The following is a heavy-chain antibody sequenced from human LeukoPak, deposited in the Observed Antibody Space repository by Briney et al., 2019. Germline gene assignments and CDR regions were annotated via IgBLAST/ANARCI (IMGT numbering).Heavy chain of an antibody. CDR1: GGSISSYY. Sequence: LETLSLTCTVSGGSISSYYWSWIRQPPGKGLEWIGYIFYSGSTNYNPSLKSRVTISVDTSKSQFSLKLSSVTAADTAVYYCARGVSTPYFDSWGQGTLVTVSS. CDR3: ARGVSTPYFDS. D-gene: IGHD5/OR15-5a*01. CDR2: IFYSGST. V-gene: IGHV4-59*01. J-gene: IGHJ4*02.